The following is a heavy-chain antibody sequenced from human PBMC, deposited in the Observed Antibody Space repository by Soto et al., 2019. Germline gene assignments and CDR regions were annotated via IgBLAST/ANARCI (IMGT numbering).Heavy chain of an antibody. D-gene: IGHD1-20*01. V-gene: IGHV3-23*01. Sequence: EVQLLESGGGLVQPGGSLRLSCAASGFTFSSYAMSWVRQAPGKGLDWVSAISGSGGSTYYADSVKGRFTISRDNSKNPLYLQMNSLRAEDTAVYYCAKDPRAVSRRSPITGFDPWCQGTLVTVSS. CDR2: ISGSGGST. CDR1: GFTFSSYA. CDR3: AKDPRAVSRRSPITGFDP. J-gene: IGHJ5*02.